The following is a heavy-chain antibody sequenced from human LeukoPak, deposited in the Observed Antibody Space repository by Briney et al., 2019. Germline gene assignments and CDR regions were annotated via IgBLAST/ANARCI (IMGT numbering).Heavy chain of an antibody. D-gene: IGHD5-18*01. CDR1: GASVSSSDFY. J-gene: IGHJ4*02. CDR3: ARERVGYTIDRGFDQ. CDR2: GYTSGTT. V-gene: IGHV4-61*02. Sequence: SETLSLTCTVSGASVSSSDFYWNWIRQPAGKGLEWIGRGYTSGTTDYNPSLKSRLTISVDTSTNRFSLQLSSVTAADTAVYFCARERVGYTIDRGFDQWGQGILVTASS.